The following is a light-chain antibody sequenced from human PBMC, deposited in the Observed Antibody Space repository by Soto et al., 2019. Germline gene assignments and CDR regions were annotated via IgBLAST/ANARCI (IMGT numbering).Light chain of an antibody. CDR1: QGISSY. CDR3: QQYYSYPLA. Sequence: AIQMTQSPSSLSTSVGDRVTITCRASQGISSYLAWYQQKPGKAPKLLIYAASTLQSGVPSRFSGSGSGTDFTLTISCLQSEDFATYYCQQYYSYPLAFGQGTKVEIK. V-gene: IGKV1-8*01. CDR2: AAS. J-gene: IGKJ1*01.